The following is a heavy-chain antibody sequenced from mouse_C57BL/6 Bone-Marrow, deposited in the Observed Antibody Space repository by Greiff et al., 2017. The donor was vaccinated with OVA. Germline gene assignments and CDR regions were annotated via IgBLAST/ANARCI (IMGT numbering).Heavy chain of an antibody. Sequence: EVMLVESGAELVRPGASVKLSCTASGFNIKDDYMHWVKQRPEQGLEWIGWIDPANGDTEYASTFQGKATLTADTSSNTAYLQLSSLTSEDTAVYYCTPMITTGYYYAMDYWGQGTSVTVSS. CDR3: TPMITTGYYYAMDY. CDR2: IDPANGDT. CDR1: GFNIKDDY. V-gene: IGHV14-4*01. D-gene: IGHD2-4*01. J-gene: IGHJ4*01.